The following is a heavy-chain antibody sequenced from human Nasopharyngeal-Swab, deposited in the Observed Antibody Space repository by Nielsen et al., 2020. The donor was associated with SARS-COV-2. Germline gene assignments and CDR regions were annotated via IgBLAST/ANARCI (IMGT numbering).Heavy chain of an antibody. CDR1: GYSFTSYW. CDR3: VRPEGVATSFKYYFQYGMDV. D-gene: IGHD5-12*01. CDR2: IYPRDSDT. J-gene: IGHJ6*02. Sequence: GESLKISCKGSGYSFTSYWIAWVRQMPGKGLEWVGIIYPRDSDTRYSPSFQGQVTISADKSISTAYLQWSSLKASDTAMYYCVRPEGVATSFKYYFQYGMDVWGQRTMVTVPS. V-gene: IGHV5-51*01.